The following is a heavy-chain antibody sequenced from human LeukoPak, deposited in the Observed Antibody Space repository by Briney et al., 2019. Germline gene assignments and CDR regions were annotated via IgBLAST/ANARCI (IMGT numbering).Heavy chain of an antibody. V-gene: IGHV3-21*01. D-gene: IGHD1-7*01. CDR3: ARVSYLSELLGAFDI. CDR2: ISSSSSYI. Sequence: GGSLRLSCAVSGFTFSSYSMNWVRQAPGKGLEWVSSISSSSSYIYYADSVKGRFTISRDNAKNSLYLQMNSLRAEDTAVYYCARVSYLSELLGAFDIWGQGTMVTVSS. J-gene: IGHJ3*02. CDR1: GFTFSSYS.